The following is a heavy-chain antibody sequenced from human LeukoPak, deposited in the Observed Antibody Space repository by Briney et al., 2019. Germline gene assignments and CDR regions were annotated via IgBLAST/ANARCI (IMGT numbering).Heavy chain of an antibody. J-gene: IGHJ5*02. V-gene: IGHV1-69*04. CDR2: IIPILGIA. Sequence: SVKVCCKASGGTFSSYAISWVRQAPGQGLEWMGRIIPILGIANYAQKFQGRVTITADKSTSTAYMELSSLRSEDTAVYYCAREPVVGATPNWFDPWGQGTLDTVSS. CDR3: AREPVVGATPNWFDP. D-gene: IGHD1-26*01. CDR1: GGTFSSYA.